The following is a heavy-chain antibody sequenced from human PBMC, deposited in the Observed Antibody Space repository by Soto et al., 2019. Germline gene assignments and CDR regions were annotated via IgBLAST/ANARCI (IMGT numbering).Heavy chain of an antibody. CDR2: ISWDGGST. CDR1: GFTFDDYT. J-gene: IGHJ4*02. V-gene: IGHV3-43*01. Sequence: QPGGSLRLSCAASGFTFDDYTMHWVRQAPGKGLEWVSLISWDGGSTYYADSVKGRFTISRDNSKNSLYLQMNSLRTEDTALYYCAKDIGRIVGAQGLANWGQGSLVTVSS. CDR3: AKDIGRIVGAQGLAN. D-gene: IGHD1-26*01.